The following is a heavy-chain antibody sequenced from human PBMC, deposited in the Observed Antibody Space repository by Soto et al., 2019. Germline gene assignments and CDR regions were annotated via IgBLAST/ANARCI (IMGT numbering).Heavy chain of an antibody. J-gene: IGHJ6*03. Sequence: GGSLRLSCAASGFTFSSYWMHWVRQAPGKGLVWVSRINSDGSSTSYADSVKGRFTISRDNAKNTLKLQMNRIRAEDTAVYYCARGEGYCSSTSCPDRYYYYYYMDVWGKGTTVTVSS. CDR3: ARGEGYCSSTSCPDRYYYYYYMDV. D-gene: IGHD2-2*01. CDR2: INSDGSST. CDR1: GFTFSSYW. V-gene: IGHV3-74*01.